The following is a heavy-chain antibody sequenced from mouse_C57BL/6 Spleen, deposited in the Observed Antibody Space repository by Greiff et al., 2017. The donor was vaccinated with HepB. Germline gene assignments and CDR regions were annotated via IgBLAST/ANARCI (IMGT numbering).Heavy chain of an antibody. CDR1: GYTFTSYW. CDR3: ARHRSGYVLDY. D-gene: IGHD3-2*02. J-gene: IGHJ2*01. V-gene: IGHV1-61*01. Sequence: QVQLLQPGAELVRPGSSVKLSCKASGYTFTSYWMDWVKQRPGQGLEWIGNIYPSDSETHYNQKFKDKATLTVDKSSSTAYMQLSSLTSEDSAVYYCARHRSGYVLDYWGQGTTLTVSS. CDR2: IYPSDSET.